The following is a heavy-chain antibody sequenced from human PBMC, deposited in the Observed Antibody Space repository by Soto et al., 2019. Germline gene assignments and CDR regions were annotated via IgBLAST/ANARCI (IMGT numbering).Heavy chain of an antibody. CDR1: GGSFTSNNW. Sequence: SSETLSLTCAVSGGSFTSNNWCTWVRQPPGQGLEWIGEIYRTGSTNYNPSLKSRVTISLDKSENQFSLKVTSLTAADTAVYYCASRDPGTSVDYWGQGTLVTSPQ. J-gene: IGHJ4*02. V-gene: IGHV4-4*02. CDR2: IYRTGST. CDR3: ASRDPGTSVDY. D-gene: IGHD1-7*01.